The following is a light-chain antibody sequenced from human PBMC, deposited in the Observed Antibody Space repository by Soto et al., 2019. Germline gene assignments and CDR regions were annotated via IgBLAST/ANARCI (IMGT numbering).Light chain of an antibody. J-gene: IGLJ1*01. CDR2: DVS. CDR1: TSDVGNYNL. CDR3: SSYTSTNTLYV. V-gene: IGLV2-14*03. Sequence: QSALTQPASVSGSPGQSITISCTGTTSDVGNYNLVSWYQQHPGKAPKLMIFDVSRRPSGVSDRFSASKSGNTASLTISGLQAEDEAHYYCSSYTSTNTLYVFGTGTKLTVL.